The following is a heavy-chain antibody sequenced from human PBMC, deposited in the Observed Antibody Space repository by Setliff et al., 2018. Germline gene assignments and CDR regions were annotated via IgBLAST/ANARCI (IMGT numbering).Heavy chain of an antibody. J-gene: IGHJ4*02. D-gene: IGHD1-1*01. CDR3: ARTGTYRYFDY. CDR1: SGSFSGYF. Sequence: PSETLSLTCAVYSGSFSGYFWSWIRQPPGKGLEWIGEINHSGSTNYNPSLKSRVTISVDTSKNQFSLKLSSVTAADTAVYYCARTGTYRYFDYWGQGTRVTAPQ. CDR2: INHSGST. V-gene: IGHV4-34*01.